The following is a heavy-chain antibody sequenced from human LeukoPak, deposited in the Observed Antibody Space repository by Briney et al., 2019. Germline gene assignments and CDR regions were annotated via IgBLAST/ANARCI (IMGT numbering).Heavy chain of an antibody. CDR3: ARLRYSTSSYSHGMDV. CDR1: GGSIRSYS. D-gene: IGHD3-9*01. Sequence: SETLSLTCTVSGGSIRSYSWSWIRQPPGKGLEWISYIYDSGNTNYNPSLKSRVTMSVDTSRDQFSLKVSSVTAADTAVYYCARLRYSTSSYSHGMDVWGQGTTVTVSS. J-gene: IGHJ6*02. V-gene: IGHV4-59*01. CDR2: IYDSGNT.